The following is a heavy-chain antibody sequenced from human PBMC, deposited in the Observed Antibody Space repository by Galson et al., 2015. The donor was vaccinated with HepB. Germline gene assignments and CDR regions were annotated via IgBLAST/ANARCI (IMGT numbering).Heavy chain of an antibody. CDR3: ARDRLIYYDSTGYMDV. V-gene: IGHV3-21*01. Sequence: SLRLSCAASGFTFSSYSMNWVRQAPGKGLEWVSSISSSSSYIYYAGSVKGRFTISRDNAKNSLYLQMNSLRAEDTAVYYCARDRLIYYDSTGYMDVWGKGTTVTVSS. J-gene: IGHJ6*03. CDR1: GFTFSSYS. D-gene: IGHD3-22*01. CDR2: ISSSSSYI.